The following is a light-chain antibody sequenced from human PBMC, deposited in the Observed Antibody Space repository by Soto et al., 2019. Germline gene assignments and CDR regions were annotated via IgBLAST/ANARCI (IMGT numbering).Light chain of an antibody. V-gene: IGKV3-11*01. CDR1: ESVTNY. CDR3: QQRSDWPWT. Sequence: PGERGTLSCRASESVTNYLAWYQQKPGQAPRLLVYDVSNRATGIPARFSGGGSGTDLTITISNLEPEDFEVYYCQQRSDWPWTFGQGTKVDIK. CDR2: DVS. J-gene: IGKJ1*01.